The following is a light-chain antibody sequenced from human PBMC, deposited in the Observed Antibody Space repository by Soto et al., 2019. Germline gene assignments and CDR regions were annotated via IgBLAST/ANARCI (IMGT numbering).Light chain of an antibody. CDR2: EVS. CDR3: CSYADGSIYV. V-gene: IGLV2-14*01. J-gene: IGLJ1*01. Sequence: QSALTQPASVSGAPGQSITISCSGSSSDIGGYNYVSWYQHHPGKVPKVIIYEVSNRPSGVSNRFTGSKSGNTASLTISGLQAEDEADYYCCSYADGSIYVFGTGTKLTVL. CDR1: SSDIGGYNY.